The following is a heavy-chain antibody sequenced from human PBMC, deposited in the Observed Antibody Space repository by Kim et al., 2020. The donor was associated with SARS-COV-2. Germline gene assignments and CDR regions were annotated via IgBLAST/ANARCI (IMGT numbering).Heavy chain of an antibody. CDR1: GFTFTSSA. CDR2: IVVGSGNT. D-gene: IGHD3-3*01. CDR3: AAGVRFWSGYYMGSPLDY. V-gene: IGHV1-58*02. J-gene: IGHJ4*02. Sequence: SVKVSCKASGFTFTSSAMQWVRQARGQRLEWIGWIVVGSGNTNYAQKFQERVTITRDMSTSTAYMELSSLRSEDTAVYYCAAGVRFWSGYYMGSPLDYWGQGTLVTVSS.